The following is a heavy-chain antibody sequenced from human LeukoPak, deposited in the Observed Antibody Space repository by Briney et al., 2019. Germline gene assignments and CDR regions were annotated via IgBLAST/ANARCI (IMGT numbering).Heavy chain of an antibody. CDR3: AKDAYDSSGYSHFDY. CDR2: ISSRSSTT. D-gene: IGHD3-22*01. CDR1: GFTFSSYS. V-gene: IGHV3-48*01. J-gene: IGHJ4*02. Sequence: PGGSLRLSCAASGFTFSSYSMNWVRQAPGKGLEWVSYISSRSSTTYYADSVKGRFTISRDNSKNTLYLQMNSLRAEDTAVYYCAKDAYDSSGYSHFDYWGQGTLVTVSS.